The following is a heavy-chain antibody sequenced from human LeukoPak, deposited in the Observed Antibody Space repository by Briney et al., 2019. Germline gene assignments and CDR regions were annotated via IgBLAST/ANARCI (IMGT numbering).Heavy chain of an antibody. CDR3: ASSDSGLDYGDLRVYFDY. Sequence: SETLSLTCTVSGGSISSYYWSWIRQPPGKGLEWIGYIYYSGSTNYNPSLKSRVTISVDTSKNQFSLKLSSVTAADTAVYYCASSDSGLDYGDLRVYFDYWGQGTLVTVSS. J-gene: IGHJ4*02. CDR1: GGSISSYY. D-gene: IGHD4-17*01. CDR2: IYYSGST. V-gene: IGHV4-59*08.